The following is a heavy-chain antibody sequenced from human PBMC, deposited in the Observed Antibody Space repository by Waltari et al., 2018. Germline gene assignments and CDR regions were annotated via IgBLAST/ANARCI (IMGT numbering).Heavy chain of an antibody. D-gene: IGHD7-27*01. CDR2: IHSTGST. CDR1: DGSISSYG. J-gene: IGHJ4*02. V-gene: IGHV4-4*07. Sequence: QVHLQESGPGLVKPSETLSLSCTVTDGSISSYGWSWIRQPAGQGLEWIGLIHSTGSTSYKPSLKSRVTISVDTSKNQFSLDLNSLTAADTAMYYCARDHWGSLDYWGQGILVTVSS. CDR3: ARDHWGSLDY.